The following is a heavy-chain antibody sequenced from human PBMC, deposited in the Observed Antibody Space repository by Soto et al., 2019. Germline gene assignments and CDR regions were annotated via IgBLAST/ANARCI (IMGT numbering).Heavy chain of an antibody. V-gene: IGHV1-8*01. CDR3: ARAAASLDP. J-gene: IGHJ5*02. CDR2: MNTKSGDT. Sequence: QVQLVQSGAEVKKPGASVKVSCKASGYSFTSYDINWVRQATGQGLEGMGWMNTKSGDTGHAQKFQGRVTLTMDASISTAYMELNSLRSDDTAVFYCARAAASLDPWGQGTLVTVSS. CDR1: GYSFTSYD. D-gene: IGHD6-25*01.